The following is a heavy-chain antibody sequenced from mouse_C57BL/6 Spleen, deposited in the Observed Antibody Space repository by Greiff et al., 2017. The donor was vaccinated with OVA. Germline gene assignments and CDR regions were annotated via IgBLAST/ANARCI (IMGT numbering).Heavy chain of an antibody. Sequence: EVQLVESGPGLVKPSQSLSLTCSVTGYSITSGYYWNWIRQFPGNKLEWMGYISYDGSNNYNPSLKNRISITRDTSKNQFFLKLNSVTTEDTATYYCARAGDDYDAFDYWGQGTTLTVSS. J-gene: IGHJ2*01. V-gene: IGHV3-6*01. CDR3: ARAGDDYDAFDY. CDR2: ISYDGSN. CDR1: GYSITSGYY. D-gene: IGHD2-4*01.